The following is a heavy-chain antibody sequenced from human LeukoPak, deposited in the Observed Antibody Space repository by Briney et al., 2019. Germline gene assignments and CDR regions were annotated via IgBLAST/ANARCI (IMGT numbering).Heavy chain of an antibody. D-gene: IGHD5-18*01. CDR2: ISYDGSNK. CDR1: GFTFSWYA. J-gene: IGHJ4*02. Sequence: GGSLRLSCAASGFTFSWYAMRWVRQAPGKGVEWVAVISYDGSNKYYADSVKGRFTISRDNSKNTLYLQMNSLRAEDTAVYYCARDPWRGDTAMVYPHSWGQGTLVTVSS. V-gene: IGHV3-30-3*01. CDR3: ARDPWRGDTAMVYPHS.